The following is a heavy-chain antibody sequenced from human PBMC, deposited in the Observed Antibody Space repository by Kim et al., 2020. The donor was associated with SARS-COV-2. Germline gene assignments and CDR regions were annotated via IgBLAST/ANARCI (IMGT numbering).Heavy chain of an antibody. D-gene: IGHD6-13*01. CDR3: ARAGTSWSIDH. J-gene: IGHJ4*02. V-gene: IGHV3-33*01. CDR2: TRYEGSTN. CDR1: GFTFNVFG. Sequence: GGSLRLSCAASGFTFNVFGMHWVRHAPGKGLEWVAITRYEGSTNYYADSVKGRFTISRDNSKNTLYLQMNSLRAEDTAVYYCARAGTSWSIDHWGQGALVTVSS.